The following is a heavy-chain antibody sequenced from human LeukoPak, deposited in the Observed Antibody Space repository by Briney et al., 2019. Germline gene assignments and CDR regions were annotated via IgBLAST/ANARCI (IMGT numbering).Heavy chain of an antibody. V-gene: IGHV3-11*03. J-gene: IGHJ4*02. Sequence: PGGSLRLSCAASGFTFSDYYMSWIRQAPGNGREWVSYISSTSSYTNYADSVKGRFAISRDNAKNSLQLQMNSLRAEDTAVYYCARSYGWLPGGMWGQGTLVTVSS. D-gene: IGHD5-12*01. CDR1: GFTFSDYY. CDR3: ARSYGWLPGGM. CDR2: ISSTSSYT.